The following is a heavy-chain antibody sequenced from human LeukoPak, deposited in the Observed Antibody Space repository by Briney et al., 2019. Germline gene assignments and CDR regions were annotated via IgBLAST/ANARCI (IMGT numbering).Heavy chain of an antibody. CDR2: IDQSRST. CDR3: AASSQLGSYNWFDP. D-gene: IGHD1-1*01. Sequence: SETLSLTCAVYGASFSDRYWTWIRQPPGKGLEWIGEIDQSRSTKCNPSLKGRVTILLDTSKNQFSLDLTSVTAADTAIYYCAASSQLGSYNWFDPWGQGTPVTVSS. J-gene: IGHJ5*02. CDR1: GASFSDRY. V-gene: IGHV4-34*01.